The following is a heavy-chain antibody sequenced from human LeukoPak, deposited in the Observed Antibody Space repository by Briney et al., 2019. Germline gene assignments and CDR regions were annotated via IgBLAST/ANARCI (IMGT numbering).Heavy chain of an antibody. Sequence: GGSLRLSCAAAGFTFSSNWMSWVRQAPGKGLQWVANIKQDGSENYYVDSVKGRFTISRDNAKKSLYLQMNSLRGEDTAVYYCARGLGINGLALDMWGKGTMVTVS. D-gene: IGHD3-10*01. CDR1: GFTFSSNW. CDR2: IKQDGSEN. CDR3: ARGLGINGLALDM. J-gene: IGHJ3*02. V-gene: IGHV3-7*05.